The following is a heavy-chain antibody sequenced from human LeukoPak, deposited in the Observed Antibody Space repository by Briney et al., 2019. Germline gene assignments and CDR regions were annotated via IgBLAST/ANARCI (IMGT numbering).Heavy chain of an antibody. V-gene: IGHV4-34*01. CDR2: INHSGST. J-gene: IGHJ5*02. CDR1: GGSLSSGGYY. CDR3: ARRRCSSTSCYAYRVVVNWFDP. Sequence: SETLSLTCTVSGGSLSSGGYYWSWIRQPPGKGLEWIGEINHSGSTNYNPSLKSRVTISVDTSKNQFSLKLSSVTAADTAVYYCARRRCSSTSCYAYRVVVNWFDPWGQGTLVTVSS. D-gene: IGHD2-2*01.